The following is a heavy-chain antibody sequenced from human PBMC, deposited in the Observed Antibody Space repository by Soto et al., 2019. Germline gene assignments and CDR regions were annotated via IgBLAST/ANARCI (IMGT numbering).Heavy chain of an antibody. CDR2: ISAYNGNT. Sequence: ASVKVSCKASGYTFTSYGISWVRQAPGQGLEWMGWISAYNGNTNYAQKLQGRVTMTTDTSTSTAYMELRSLRSDDTAVYYCARDDFTRDYYYYYGMDFWGQGTTVTVFS. V-gene: IGHV1-18*01. D-gene: IGHD3-3*01. CDR3: ARDDFTRDYYYYYGMDF. CDR1: GYTFTSYG. J-gene: IGHJ6*02.